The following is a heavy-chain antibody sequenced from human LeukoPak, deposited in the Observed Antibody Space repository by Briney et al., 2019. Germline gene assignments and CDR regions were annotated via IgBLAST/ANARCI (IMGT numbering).Heavy chain of an antibody. D-gene: IGHD3-10*01. J-gene: IGHJ6*03. Sequence: TGGSLRLSCAASGFTFNSYSMNWVRQAPGKGLEWVSSISCTSSSIYYADSVKGRFTISRDNAKNSLYLQMNSLRAEDTAVYYCARDAYYYGSGSLESYYYYMDVWGKGTAVTVSS. CDR1: GFTFNSYS. CDR3: ARDAYYYGSGSLESYYYYMDV. CDR2: ISCTSSSI. V-gene: IGHV3-21*01.